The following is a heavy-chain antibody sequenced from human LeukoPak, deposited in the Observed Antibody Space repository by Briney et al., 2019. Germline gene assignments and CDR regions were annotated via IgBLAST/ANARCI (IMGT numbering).Heavy chain of an antibody. CDR3: AKMRSLAVAGTDY. CDR2: ISYYGSNK. V-gene: IGHV3-30*04. D-gene: IGHD6-19*01. CDR1: GFTFSSYA. J-gene: IGHJ4*02. Sequence: PGGSLRLSCAASGFTFSSYAMHWVRQAPGKGLEWVAVISYYGSNKDYADSVKGRFTISRDNSKNTLYLQMNSLRAEDTAVYYCAKMRSLAVAGTDYWGQGTLVTVSS.